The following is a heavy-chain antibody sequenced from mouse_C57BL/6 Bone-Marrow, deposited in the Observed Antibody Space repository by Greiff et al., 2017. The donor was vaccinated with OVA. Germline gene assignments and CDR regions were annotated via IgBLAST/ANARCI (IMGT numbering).Heavy chain of an antibody. J-gene: IGHJ2*01. CDR2: IYPRSGNT. V-gene: IGHV1-81*01. Sequence: QLQQSGAELARPGASVKLSCKASGYTFTSYGISWVKQRTGQGLEWIGEIYPRSGNTYYNEKFKGKATLTADKSSSTAYMELRSLTSEDSAVYFCARRSLYDGYFSFDYWGQGTTLTVSS. CDR3: ARRSLYDGYFSFDY. D-gene: IGHD2-3*01. CDR1: GYTFTSYG.